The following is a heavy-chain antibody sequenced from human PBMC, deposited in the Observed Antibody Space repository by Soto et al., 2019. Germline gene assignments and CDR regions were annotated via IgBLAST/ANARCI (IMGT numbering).Heavy chain of an antibody. CDR3: ARQYGYSYGSYYYYGMDV. CDR2: IDPSDSYT. J-gene: IGHJ6*02. D-gene: IGHD5-18*01. Sequence: PGESLKISCKGSGYSFTSYWISWVRQMPGKGLEWMGRIDPSDSYTNYSPSFQGHVTISADKSISTAYLQWSSLKASDTAMYYCARQYGYSYGSYYYYGMDVWGQGTTVTV. CDR1: GYSFTSYW. V-gene: IGHV5-10-1*01.